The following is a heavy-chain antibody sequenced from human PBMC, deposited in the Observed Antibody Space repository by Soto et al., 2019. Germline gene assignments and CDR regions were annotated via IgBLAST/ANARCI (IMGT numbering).Heavy chain of an antibody. CDR2: IGTAGDT. CDR1: WCTCESYV. J-gene: IGHJ4*02. CDR3: ARGGPPYSSSWFDY. D-gene: IGHD6-13*01. V-gene: IGHV3-13*01. Sequence: PVRPLRLSCTDSWCTCESYVMHRVSQNTGKGLEWVSDIGTAGDTYYPGSVKGRFTISRENAKNSLYLQMNSLRAGDTAVYYCARGGPPYSSSWFDYWGQGPLVTVSS.